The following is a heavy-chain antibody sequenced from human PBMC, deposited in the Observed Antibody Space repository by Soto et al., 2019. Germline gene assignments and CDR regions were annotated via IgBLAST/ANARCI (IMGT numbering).Heavy chain of an antibody. J-gene: IGHJ4*02. Sequence: KPSETLSLTCTVSGGSISSNYWTWIPQPPGKGLEWIGYVYNSGSTNYNPSLKSRVTISEDTSKSQFSLKVNSMTAADTAVYYCARYRREAVAGYTLDNWGQGMLVTVYS. D-gene: IGHD6-13*01. V-gene: IGHV4-59*01. CDR1: GGSISSNY. CDR3: ARYRREAVAGYTLDN. CDR2: VYNSGST.